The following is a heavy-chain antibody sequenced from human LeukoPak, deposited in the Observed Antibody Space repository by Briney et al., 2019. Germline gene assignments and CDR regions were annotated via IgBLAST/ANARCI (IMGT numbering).Heavy chain of an antibody. CDR2: ISGSSNTI. CDR3: ARDQDSSSWFGSDY. Sequence: GGSLRLSCAASGFTFSLYSMNWVRQAPGKGLEWVSYISGSSNTIYYADSVKGRFTISRDNAKNSLYLQMNSLRDEDTAVYYCARDQDSSSWFGSDYWGQGNLVTVSS. CDR1: GFTFSLYS. V-gene: IGHV3-48*02. D-gene: IGHD6-13*01. J-gene: IGHJ4*02.